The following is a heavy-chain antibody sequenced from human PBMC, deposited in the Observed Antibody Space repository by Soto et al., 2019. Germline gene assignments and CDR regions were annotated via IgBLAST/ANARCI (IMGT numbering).Heavy chain of an antibody. CDR2: IIPIFGTA. CDR1: GGTFSSYA. Sequence: GASVKVSCTAYGGTFSSYAISWVRQAPGQGLEWMGGIIPIFGTAKYAQKFQGRVTITADESTSTAYMELSSLRSEDTAVYYCARIGSGGSDWYFDLWGRGTLVTVSS. J-gene: IGHJ2*01. V-gene: IGHV1-69*13. CDR3: ARIGSGGSDWYFDL. D-gene: IGHD6-25*01.